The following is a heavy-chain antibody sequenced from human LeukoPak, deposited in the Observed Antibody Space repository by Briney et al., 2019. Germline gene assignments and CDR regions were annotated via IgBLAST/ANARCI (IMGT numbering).Heavy chain of an antibody. CDR1: GFTFSSYA. Sequence: GGSLRLSCAASGFTFSSYAMSWVRQAPGKGLEWVSAISGSGGSTYYADSVKGRFTISRDNSKNTLYLQMNSLRAEDTAVHYCAKTNRLTTVTTKVDYWGQGTLVTVSS. V-gene: IGHV3-23*01. CDR3: AKTNRLTTVTTKVDY. D-gene: IGHD4-17*01. CDR2: ISGSGGST. J-gene: IGHJ4*02.